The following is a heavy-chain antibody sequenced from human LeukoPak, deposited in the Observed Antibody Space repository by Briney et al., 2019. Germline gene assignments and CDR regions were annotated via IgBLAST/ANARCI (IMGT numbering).Heavy chain of an antibody. V-gene: IGHV1-69*01. CDR2: IIPIFGTA. D-gene: IGHD1-26*01. Sequence: ASVKVSCKASGGTFSSYAISWVRQAPGQGLEWMGGIIPIFGTANYAQKLQGRVTITADESTSTAYMELSSLRSEDTAVYYCARAGLIVGATPLGGFDYWGQGTLATVSS. CDR1: GGTFSSYA. CDR3: ARAGLIVGATPLGGFDY. J-gene: IGHJ4*02.